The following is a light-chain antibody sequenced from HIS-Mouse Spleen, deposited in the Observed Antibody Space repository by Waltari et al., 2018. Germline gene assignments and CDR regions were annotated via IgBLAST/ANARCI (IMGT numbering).Light chain of an antibody. CDR3: LLYYGGAQV. Sequence: QTVVTQEPSLTVSPGGTVTLTCASSTGAVTSGYYPNWSQQKPGQAPRALIYSTSNTHSWTPARFSGSLLGGKAALTLSGVQPEDEAEYYCLLYYGGAQVFGGGTKLTVL. V-gene: IGLV7-43*01. CDR2: STS. J-gene: IGLJ2*01. CDR1: TGAVTSGYY.